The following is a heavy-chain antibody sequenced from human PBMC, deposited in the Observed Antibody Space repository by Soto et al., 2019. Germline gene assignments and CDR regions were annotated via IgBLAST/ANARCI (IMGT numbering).Heavy chain of an antibody. V-gene: IGHV1-69*01. CDR2: IIPIFGKA. CDR3: ASGGEYYDENLPHYYFFGMHV. D-gene: IGHD3-16*01. CDR1: GYTFTAYS. Sequence: QAHLVQSGAEVKKPGASVNISCKASGYTFTAYSMHWVRQAPGQGLEWLGGIIPIFGKADYTQKFQGRVTITADEPTSTAYMEISSLRSEDTAVYYCASGGEYYDENLPHYYFFGMHVWGPGTTVTVSS. J-gene: IGHJ6*02.